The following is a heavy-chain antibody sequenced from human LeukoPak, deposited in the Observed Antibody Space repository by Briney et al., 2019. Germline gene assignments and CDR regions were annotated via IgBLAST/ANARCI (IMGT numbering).Heavy chain of an antibody. J-gene: IGHJ4*02. CDR3: ARSDGDFSDRAPVFDY. CDR1: GFTFSDNY. CDR2: INHSGST. Sequence: GSLRLSCAASGFTFSDNYMTWVRQAPGKGLEWIGEINHSGSTNYNPSLKSRVTISVDTSKNQFSLKLSSVTAADTAGYYCARSDGDFSDRAPVFDYWGQGTLVTVSS. D-gene: IGHD4-17*01. V-gene: IGHV4-34*01.